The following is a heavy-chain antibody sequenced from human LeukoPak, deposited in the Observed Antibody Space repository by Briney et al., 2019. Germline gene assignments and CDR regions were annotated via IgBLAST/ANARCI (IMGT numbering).Heavy chain of an antibody. CDR3: ARDPDVLTGISFDI. CDR1: GFTFSSYS. CDR2: INQHGSKT. D-gene: IGHD3-9*01. Sequence: GGSLRLSCAASGFTFSSYSMNWVRQAPGKGLEWVANINQHGSKTYYVGSVKGRFTISRDNAKNSLFLQMNSLRVEDTAVYYCARDPDVLTGISFDIWGQGTMVTVSS. J-gene: IGHJ3*02. V-gene: IGHV3-7*05.